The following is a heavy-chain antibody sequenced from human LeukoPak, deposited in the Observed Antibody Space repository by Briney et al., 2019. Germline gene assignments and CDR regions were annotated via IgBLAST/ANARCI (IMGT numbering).Heavy chain of an antibody. Sequence: PGGSMRLSCAAAWCTFSGSARHWVRQAAGKGQEWVGCIRSKANSYATAYAASVTGRFTISRDNSKNTAYLRMNSLQTEAAAVYYCTRHNNSNDPNYWGQGTLVTVSS. CDR1: WCTFSGSA. J-gene: IGHJ4*02. D-gene: IGHD1-1*01. V-gene: IGHV3-73*01. CDR2: IRSKANSYAT. CDR3: TRHNNSNDPNY.